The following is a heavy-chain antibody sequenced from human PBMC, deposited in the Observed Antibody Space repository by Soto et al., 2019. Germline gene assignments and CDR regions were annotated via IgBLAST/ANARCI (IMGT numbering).Heavy chain of an antibody. Sequence: QVQLVQSGAEVKKPGASVKVSCKASGYTFTSSYMHWVRQAPGQGLEWMGIINPSGGSTSYAQKFQARVTMTRDTSTSTVYMELSSLRSEDTAVYDGARDWYYYESRGYYYRPGQAGNGFDPWGQGTLVTVSS. CDR2: INPSGGST. D-gene: IGHD3-22*01. CDR1: GYTFTSSY. V-gene: IGHV1-46*03. J-gene: IGHJ5*02. CDR3: ARDWYYYESRGYYYRPGQAGNGFDP.